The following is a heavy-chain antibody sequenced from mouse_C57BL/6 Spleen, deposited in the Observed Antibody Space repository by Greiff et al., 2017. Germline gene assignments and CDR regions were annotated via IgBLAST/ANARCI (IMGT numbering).Heavy chain of an antibody. J-gene: IGHJ2*01. V-gene: IGHV5-16*01. CDR2: INYDGSST. D-gene: IGHD1-1*01. Sequence: EVKLMESEGGLVQPGSSMKLSCKASGFTFSDYYMAWVRQVPEKGLEWVANINYDGSSTYYLDSLKSRFIISIDNAKNMLYLQMSSLKSEDTATYYCAIDPYYYCSPFDYWGQGTPLTVSS. CDR3: AIDPYYYCSPFDY. CDR1: GFTFSDYY.